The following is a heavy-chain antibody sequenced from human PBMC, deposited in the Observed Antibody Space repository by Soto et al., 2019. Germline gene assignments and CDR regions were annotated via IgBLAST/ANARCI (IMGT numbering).Heavy chain of an antibody. J-gene: IGHJ4*02. CDR3: ARCVSVCRRLPLGY. CDR1: GYSFSDYI. D-gene: IGHD2-8*01. V-gene: IGHV1-3*01. Sequence: QVQHVQSGPEVKTPGASVKVSCKASGYSFSDYILHWVRQAPGQGLEWLGWIDADNGNSKSAQKFQGRVTLSRDKSANIAYLELSSLRSDDTAVYFCARCVSVCRRLPLGYWGQGTVVVVSS. CDR2: IDADNGNS.